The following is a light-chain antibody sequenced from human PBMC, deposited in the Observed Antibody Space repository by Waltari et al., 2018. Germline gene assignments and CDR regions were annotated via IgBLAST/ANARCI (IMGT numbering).Light chain of an antibody. J-gene: IGKJ1*01. CDR1: QSVLYSSNNKNY. V-gene: IGKV4-1*01. CDR2: WAS. CDR3: QQYYSNPLT. Sequence: DIVLTLSPDSLAVSLGERAPINCRSSQSVLYSSNNKNYLAWYQHKPGQPPKLLIYWASIRVSGVPDRFRGSESGTDFTLTISSLQAEDVAVYYCQQYYSNPLTFGQGTKVEI.